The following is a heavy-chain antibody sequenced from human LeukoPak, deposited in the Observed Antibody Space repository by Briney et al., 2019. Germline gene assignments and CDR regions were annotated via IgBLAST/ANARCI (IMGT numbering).Heavy chain of an antibody. CDR1: GGSISSYY. CDR3: ATFPRSSSWYYFDY. D-gene: IGHD6-13*01. Sequence: PSETPSLTCTVSGGSISSYYWSWIRQPPGKGLEWIGYIYYSGSTNYNPSLKSRVTISVDTSKNQFSLKLSSVTAADTAVYYCATFPRSSSWYYFDYWGQGTLVTVSS. V-gene: IGHV4-59*01. CDR2: IYYSGST. J-gene: IGHJ4*02.